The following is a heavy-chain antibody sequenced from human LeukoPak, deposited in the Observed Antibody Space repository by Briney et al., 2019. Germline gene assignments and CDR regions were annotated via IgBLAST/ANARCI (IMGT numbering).Heavy chain of an antibody. CDR3: ATTNPTDWEGYYFDY. CDR1: GFTFSSYT. J-gene: IGHJ4*02. CDR2: ISYDGSNK. V-gene: IGHV3-30-3*01. D-gene: IGHD4-17*01. Sequence: GGSLRLSCAASGFTFSSYTMHWVRQAPGKGLEWVAVISYDGSNKYYADSVKGRFTISRDNSKNTLYLQMNSLRAEDTAVFYCATTNPTDWEGYYFDYWGQGTLVTVSS.